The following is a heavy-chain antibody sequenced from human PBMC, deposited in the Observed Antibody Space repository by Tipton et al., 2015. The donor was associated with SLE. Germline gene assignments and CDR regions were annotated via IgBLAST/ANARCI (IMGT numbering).Heavy chain of an antibody. J-gene: IGHJ4*02. CDR2: IYTSGST. V-gene: IGHV4-4*07. D-gene: IGHD3-16*01. CDR1: GGSISSYY. Sequence: TLSLTCTVSGGSISSYYWSWIRQPAGKGLEWIGRIYTSGSTNYNPSLKSRVTMSVDTSKNQFSLKLSSVTAADTAVYYCATGAHDGVYFDYWGQGTLVTVSS. CDR3: ATGAHDGVYFDY.